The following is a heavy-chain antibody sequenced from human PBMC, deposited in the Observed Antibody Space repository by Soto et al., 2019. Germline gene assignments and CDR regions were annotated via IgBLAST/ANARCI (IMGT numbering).Heavy chain of an antibody. CDR3: SRYALYNETYDPFDH. D-gene: IGHD1-20*01. Sequence: PSQTLSLTCAISGDSVSSNSAAWDWIRQSPSRGLEWLGRTYYRSKWYNDYGVSVKSRITITTDTSDNQFSLHLSSVTPEDTAVYYCSRYALYNETYDPFDHCGQGTLVTVSA. J-gene: IGHJ5*02. V-gene: IGHV6-1*01. CDR1: GDSVSSNSAA. CDR2: TYYRSKWYN.